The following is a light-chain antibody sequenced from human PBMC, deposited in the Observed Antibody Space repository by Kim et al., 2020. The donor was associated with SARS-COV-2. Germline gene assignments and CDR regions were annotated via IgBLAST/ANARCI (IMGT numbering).Light chain of an antibody. CDR1: SLRKFY. Sequence: ALGQTVRITCQGDSLRKFYTNWYQQKPGQAPVLVIYATKNRPSGIPDRLSGSSAGDTASLTLTGAQAEDEADYYCNSRDSSGSHWVFGGGTQLTVL. CDR3: NSRDSSGSHWV. J-gene: IGLJ3*02. CDR2: ATK. V-gene: IGLV3-19*01.